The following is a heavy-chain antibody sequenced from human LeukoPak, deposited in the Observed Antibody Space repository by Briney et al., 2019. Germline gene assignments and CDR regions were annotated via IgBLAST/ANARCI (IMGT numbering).Heavy chain of an antibody. CDR1: GYTITNYY. CDR2: INPSDGSA. CDR3: ARGRDYGSGSYSPENDY. Sequence: ASVKVSCKASGYTITNYYMHWVRQAPGQGLEWMGIINPSDGSARYAQKFQGRVTMTRDTSTSTLYMEVSSLRSEDTAVYYCARGRDYGSGSYSPENDYWGQGTLVTVSS. D-gene: IGHD3-10*01. J-gene: IGHJ4*02. V-gene: IGHV1-46*01.